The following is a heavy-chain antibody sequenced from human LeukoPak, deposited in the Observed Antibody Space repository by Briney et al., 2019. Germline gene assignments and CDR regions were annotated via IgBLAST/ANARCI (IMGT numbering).Heavy chain of an antibody. J-gene: IGHJ4*02. CDR1: GFTFSSYA. D-gene: IGHD2-15*01. V-gene: IGHV3-30-3*01. Sequence: PGRSLRLSCAASGFTFSSYAMHWVRQAPGKGLEWVAVISYDGSNKYYADSVKGRFTISRDNSKNTLYLQMNSLRAEDTAVYYCARDRRPRYCSGGSCYSGLDYWGQGTLVTVSS. CDR2: ISYDGSNK. CDR3: ARDRRPRYCSGGSCYSGLDY.